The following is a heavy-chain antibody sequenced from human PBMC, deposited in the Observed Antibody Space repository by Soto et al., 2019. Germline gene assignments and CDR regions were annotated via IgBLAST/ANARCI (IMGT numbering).Heavy chain of an antibody. V-gene: IGHV3-33*01. Sequence: PGGSLRLSCAASGFTFSSYGMHWVRQAPGKGLEWVAVIWYDGSNKYYADSVKGRFTISRDNSKNTLYLQMNSLRAEDTAVYYCARDALDIVVVPAATNYYYYYMDVWGKGTTVTVSS. CDR1: GFTFSSYG. J-gene: IGHJ6*03. D-gene: IGHD2-2*01. CDR3: ARDALDIVVVPAATNYYYYYMDV. CDR2: IWYDGSNK.